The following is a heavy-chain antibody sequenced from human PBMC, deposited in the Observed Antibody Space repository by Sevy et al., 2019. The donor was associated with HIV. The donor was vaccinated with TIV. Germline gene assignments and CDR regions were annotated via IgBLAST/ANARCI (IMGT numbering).Heavy chain of an antibody. CDR3: ARAGNSGTYQGYFDS. CDR1: GASISNYY. V-gene: IGHV4-59*01. Sequence: SETLSLTCIVSGASISNYYWNWIRQPPGKELEWVGLIYNTGFTNYNPALKGRVTISVDTSKNQFSLRLSSLTAADTAVYFCARAGNSGTYQGYFDSWGQGTQVTVSS. CDR2: IYNTGFT. J-gene: IGHJ4*02. D-gene: IGHD1-26*01.